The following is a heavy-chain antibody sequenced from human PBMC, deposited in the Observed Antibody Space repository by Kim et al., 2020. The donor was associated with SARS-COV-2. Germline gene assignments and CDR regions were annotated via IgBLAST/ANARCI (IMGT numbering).Heavy chain of an antibody. CDR3: ARLSGSRGGYQYYYYCGVVG. J-gene: IGHJ6*01. CDR2: IYYTGST. V-gene: IGHV4-59*08. Sequence: SETLSLTCTVSGGSISSYYWSWIRQPPGKGLEWIGCIYYTGSTNYNPSLKSRVTISVDTSKNQFSLKLSSVTAADTAVYYCARLSGSRGGYQYYYYCGVVGWGEGTTVTVSS. D-gene: IGHD6-19*01. CDR1: GGSISSYY.